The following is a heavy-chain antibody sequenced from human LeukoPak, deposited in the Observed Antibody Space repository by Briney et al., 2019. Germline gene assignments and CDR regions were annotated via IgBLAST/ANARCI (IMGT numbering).Heavy chain of an antibody. D-gene: IGHD3-16*02. CDR1: GYIFTSYG. V-gene: IGHV1-18*01. Sequence: ASVKVSCKTSGYIFTSYGISWVRQATGQRLEWMGWISAYNGNTNYAQKLQGRVTMTTDTSTSTAYMELRSLRSDDTAVYYCARSLYYYYGMDVWGQGTTVTVSS. CDR2: ISAYNGNT. J-gene: IGHJ6*02. CDR3: ARSLYYYYGMDV.